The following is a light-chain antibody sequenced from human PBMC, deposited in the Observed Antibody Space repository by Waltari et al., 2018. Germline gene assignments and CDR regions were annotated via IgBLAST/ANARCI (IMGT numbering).Light chain of an antibody. CDR2: AAS. CDR3: QQPYFSPRP. CDR1: QGISNY. J-gene: IGKJ1*01. Sequence: DIQLTQSPSFLSASVGDRVTITCRASQGISNYLAWYQQKPGKAPQVLIYAASTLRSGVPARFSGSGSGTEFTLTISSLQPGDFATYYCQQPYFSPRPFGQGTKVDVK. V-gene: IGKV1-9*01.